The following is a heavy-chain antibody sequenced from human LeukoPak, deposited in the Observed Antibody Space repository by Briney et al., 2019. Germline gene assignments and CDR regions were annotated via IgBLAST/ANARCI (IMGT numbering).Heavy chain of an antibody. V-gene: IGHV4-34*01. D-gene: IGHD3-22*01. CDR2: INHSGST. J-gene: IGHJ5*02. CDR1: GGSFSGYY. Sequence: SETLSLTCAVYGGSFSGYYWSWIRQPPGKGLEWIGEINHSGSTNYNPSLKSRVTISVDTSKNQFSLQLSSVTAADTAVYYCARPTYYYDSSGLTSLNWFDPWGQGTLVTVSS. CDR3: ARPTYYYDSSGLTSLNWFDP.